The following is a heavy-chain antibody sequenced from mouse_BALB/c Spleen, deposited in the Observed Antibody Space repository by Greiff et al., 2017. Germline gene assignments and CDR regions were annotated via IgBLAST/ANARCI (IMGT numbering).Heavy chain of an antibody. Sequence: EVMLVESGGGLVKPGGSLKLSCAASGFTFSSYAMSWVRQTPEKRLEWVASISSGGSTYYPDSVKGRFTISRDNARNILYLQMSSLRSEDTAMYYCARDYARYAMDYWGQGTSVTVSS. D-gene: IGHD1-1*02. CDR2: ISSGGST. J-gene: IGHJ4*01. CDR3: ARDYARYAMDY. CDR1: GFTFSSYA. V-gene: IGHV5-6-5*01.